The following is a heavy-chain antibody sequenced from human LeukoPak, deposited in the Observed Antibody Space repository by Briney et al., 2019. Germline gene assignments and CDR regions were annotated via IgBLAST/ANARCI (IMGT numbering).Heavy chain of an antibody. CDR1: GGSISSSSYY. V-gene: IGHV4-39*01. J-gene: IGHJ4*02. D-gene: IGHD3-9*01. CDR3: ARLPRIYVILTGYYYFDY. Sequence: SETLSLTCTVSGGSISSSSYYWGWIRQPPGKGLEWIGSIYYSGSTYYNPSLKSRVTISVDTSKNQFSLKLSSVTAADTAVYYCARLPRIYVILTGYYYFDYWGQGTLVTVSS. CDR2: IYYSGST.